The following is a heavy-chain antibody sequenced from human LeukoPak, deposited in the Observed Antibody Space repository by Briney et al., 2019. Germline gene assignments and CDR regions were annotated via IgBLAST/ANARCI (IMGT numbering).Heavy chain of an antibody. CDR1: GYSFTSYW. Sequence: GESLKISCKGSGYSFTSYWIAWVRQMPGKGLEWMGIIYPGDSDIRYSPSFQGQVTVSADKSISTAYLQWSSLKASDTAMYYCARHSFYGSGSYGPGDHWGQGTLVTVSS. V-gene: IGHV5-51*01. CDR2: IYPGDSDI. D-gene: IGHD3-10*01. J-gene: IGHJ4*02. CDR3: ARHSFYGSGSYGPGDH.